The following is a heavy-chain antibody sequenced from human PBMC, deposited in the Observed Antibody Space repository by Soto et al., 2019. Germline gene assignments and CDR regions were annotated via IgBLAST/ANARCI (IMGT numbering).Heavy chain of an antibody. J-gene: IGHJ3*02. Sequence: SVKVSCKASGGTFSSYTISWVRQAPGQGLEWMGRIIPILGIANYAQKFQGRVTITADKSTSTAYMELSSLRSEDTAVYYCARVLVGIAVAGAFDIWGQGTMVTVSS. CDR1: GGTFSSYT. CDR2: IIPILGIA. CDR3: ARVLVGIAVAGAFDI. V-gene: IGHV1-69*02. D-gene: IGHD6-19*01.